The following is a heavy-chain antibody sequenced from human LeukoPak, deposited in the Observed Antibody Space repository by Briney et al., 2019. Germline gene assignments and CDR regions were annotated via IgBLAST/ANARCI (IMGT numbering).Heavy chain of an antibody. Sequence: SETLSLTCAVYGGSFSDYRWSWIRQPPGKRLEWIGEINHSGSTNYNPSLKSRVTISVDTSKKQFSLKLTSVTAADTAVYYCARRVTTRLPFRYWGQGTLVTVSS. CDR3: ARRVTTRLPFRY. D-gene: IGHD4-17*01. CDR2: INHSGST. J-gene: IGHJ4*02. V-gene: IGHV4-34*01. CDR1: GGSFSDYR.